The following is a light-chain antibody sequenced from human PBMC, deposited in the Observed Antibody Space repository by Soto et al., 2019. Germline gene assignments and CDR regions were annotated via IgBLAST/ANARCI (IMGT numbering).Light chain of an antibody. Sequence: QSVLTQPPSASGSPGQSVTISCTGTSSAVGGYNYVSWYQLHPGKAPKLMIFEVSRRPSGVPDRFSGSKSGNTASLTVSGLQAEDEADYYCSSYAGSNTYVFGTGT. V-gene: IGLV2-8*01. J-gene: IGLJ1*01. CDR2: EVS. CDR1: SSAVGGYNY. CDR3: SSYAGSNTYV.